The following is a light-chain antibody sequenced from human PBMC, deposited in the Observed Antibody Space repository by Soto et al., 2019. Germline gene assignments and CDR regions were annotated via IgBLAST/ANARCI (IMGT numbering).Light chain of an antibody. CDR1: QSITNR. V-gene: IGKV1-5*01. Sequence: DIQMTQSPSTLSASVGDRVTITCRASQSITNRLAWYQQKPGKAPKVLIYDASNLESGVPSRVSGSGSGTEFILTISILQPDDFATYWCQHYGGLWTFGQGTRVEV. CDR2: DAS. J-gene: IGKJ1*01. CDR3: QHYGGLWT.